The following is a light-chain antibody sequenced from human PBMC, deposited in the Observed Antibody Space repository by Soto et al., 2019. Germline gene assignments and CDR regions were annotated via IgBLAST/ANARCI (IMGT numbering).Light chain of an antibody. CDR1: QALNTR. CDR2: LTS. V-gene: IGKV3D-11*03. CDR3: QQYGSSGT. Sequence: EIVLTQSPATLSAFPGDRVTLSCRASQALNTRLAWYQHKPGQAPRLLIYLTSNRAAGVPARFSAWGSETDFTLTISDVEPEDFAVYYCQQYGSSGTFGQGTK. J-gene: IGKJ1*01.